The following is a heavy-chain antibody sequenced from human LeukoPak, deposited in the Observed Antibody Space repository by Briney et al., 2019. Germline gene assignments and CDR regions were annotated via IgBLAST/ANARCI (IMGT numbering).Heavy chain of an antibody. J-gene: IGHJ4*02. CDR3: ATGAGTTGN. Sequence: SVKVSCKASGGTFSRYAISWVRQAPGQRLECMGGIIAIFGTANYAHKFQDRVTNTADKSTSTDYIELSSLRCEDTAVYYCATGAGTTGNWGQGTLVTVS. CDR2: IIAIFGTA. CDR1: GGTFSRYA. D-gene: IGHD1-1*01. V-gene: IGHV1-69*06.